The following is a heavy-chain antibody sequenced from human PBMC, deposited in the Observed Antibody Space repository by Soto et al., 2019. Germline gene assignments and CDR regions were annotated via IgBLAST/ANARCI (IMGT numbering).Heavy chain of an antibody. CDR2: IFISSSYI. Sequence: EVQLVESGGGLVKPGGSLRLSCAASGFTFSSYSMNWVRQAPGKGLEWVSSIFISSSYIYYADSVKGRFTISRDNAKNSLYLQMNRLRADATDVYYCARVPYGGSYWREFDYWGQGTLVTVSS. CDR3: ARVPYGGSYWREFDY. V-gene: IGHV3-21*01. J-gene: IGHJ4*02. D-gene: IGHD1-26*01. CDR1: GFTFSSYS.